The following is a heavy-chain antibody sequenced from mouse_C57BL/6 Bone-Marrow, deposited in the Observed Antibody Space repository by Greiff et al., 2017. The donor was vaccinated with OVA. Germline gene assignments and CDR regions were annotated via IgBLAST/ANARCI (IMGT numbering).Heavy chain of an antibody. Sequence: EVKLEESVAELVRPGASVKLSCTASGFNIKNTYMHWVKQRPEQGLGWIGRIDPANGNTKYAPKFQGKATITAYTSSNTAYLQLSSLTSEDTAIYYCATYDGYSVDYWGQGTTLTVSS. J-gene: IGHJ2*01. D-gene: IGHD2-3*01. V-gene: IGHV14-3*01. CDR2: IDPANGNT. CDR1: GFNIKNTY. CDR3: ATYDGYSVDY.